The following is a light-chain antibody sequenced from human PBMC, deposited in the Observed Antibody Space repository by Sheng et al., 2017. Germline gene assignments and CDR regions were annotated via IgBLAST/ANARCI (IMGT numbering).Light chain of an antibody. CDR1: ETVSNSY. J-gene: IGKJ2*03. CDR3: QHYGSSPPYS. CDR2: GAS. V-gene: IGKV3-20*01. Sequence: VLTQSPGTLSLSPGERATLSCRASETVSNSYLVWYQQKPGQAPRLLIYGASIRATGIPDRFSGSGSGTDFTLTISRLDPEDFAVYYCQHYGSSPPYSFGQGTKLESK.